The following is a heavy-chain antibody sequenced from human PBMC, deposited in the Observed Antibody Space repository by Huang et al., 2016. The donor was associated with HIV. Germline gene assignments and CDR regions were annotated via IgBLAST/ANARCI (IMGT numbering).Heavy chain of an antibody. CDR1: GYTFSTYS. CDR2: ISKTSGAT. J-gene: IGHJ4*02. V-gene: IGHV3-48*01. Sequence: EVQLVESGGGLAQPGGSLRLSCVASGYTFSTYSMNWVRQAPGKGLEWVSYISKTSGATSYAESVKGRFTVSRDNFKNSLYLQMNRLRVEDTAMYYCVRDSSSGLQLRYWGQGALVIVS. D-gene: IGHD3-22*01. CDR3: VRDSSSGLQLRY.